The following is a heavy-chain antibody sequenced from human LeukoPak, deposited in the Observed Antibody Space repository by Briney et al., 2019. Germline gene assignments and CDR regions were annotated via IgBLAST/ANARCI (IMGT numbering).Heavy chain of an antibody. J-gene: IGHJ5*02. CDR3: AKDRYSSSWYVLGWFDP. V-gene: IGHV3-23*01. D-gene: IGHD6-13*01. Sequence: PGGSLRLSCAASGFTFSSCAMSWVRQAPGKGLEWVSAISGSGGSTYYADSVKGRFTISRDNSKNTLYLQMNSLRAEDTAVYYCAKDRYSSSWYVLGWFDPWGQGTLVTVSS. CDR1: GFTFSSCA. CDR2: ISGSGGST.